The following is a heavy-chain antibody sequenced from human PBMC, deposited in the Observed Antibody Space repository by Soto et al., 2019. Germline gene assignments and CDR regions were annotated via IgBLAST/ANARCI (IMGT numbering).Heavy chain of an antibody. Sequence: EVQLAESGGGLVQPGGSLRLSCAASGFSFSLFWMIWVRQTPGKGLEWVANINEDGSEKFFADSVKGRFTISRDNAKNSLSLQMNSLTADDTAVYYCARTGWPQSSYYFDYWGQGTLVTVSS. V-gene: IGHV3-7*03. CDR2: INEDGSEK. D-gene: IGHD3-16*01. CDR1: GFSFSLFW. J-gene: IGHJ4*02. CDR3: ARTGWPQSSYYFDY.